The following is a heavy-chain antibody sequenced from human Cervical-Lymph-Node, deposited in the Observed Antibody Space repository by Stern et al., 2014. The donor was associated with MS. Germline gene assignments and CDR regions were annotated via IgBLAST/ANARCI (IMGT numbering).Heavy chain of an antibody. Sequence: QVQLVDSGAEVTKPGASVKVSCKVSGYTLNDLSLHWVRQAPGEGLEWMGGSRPEDGETIFAQGLQGRVTVTEDTSTDTAYMELSSLRSEDTAVYYCASAVTGLNYYFHALDVWGQGTTVTVSS. CDR3: ASAVTGLNYYFHALDV. CDR2: SRPEDGET. V-gene: IGHV1-24*01. D-gene: IGHD6-19*01. CDR1: GYTLNDLS. J-gene: IGHJ6*02.